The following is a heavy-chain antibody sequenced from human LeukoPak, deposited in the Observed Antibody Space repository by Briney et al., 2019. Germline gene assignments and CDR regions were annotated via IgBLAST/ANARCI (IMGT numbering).Heavy chain of an antibody. CDR2: IYHSGST. CDR3: ARQNILTGYQPGSFDY. D-gene: IGHD3-9*01. Sequence: PSETLSLTCTVSGGSISSYYWSWIRQPPGKGLEWIGYIYHSGSTNYNPSLKSRVTISVDTSKNQFSLKLSSVTAADTAVYYCARQNILTGYQPGSFDYWGQGTLVTVSS. J-gene: IGHJ4*02. CDR1: GGSISSYY. V-gene: IGHV4-59*01.